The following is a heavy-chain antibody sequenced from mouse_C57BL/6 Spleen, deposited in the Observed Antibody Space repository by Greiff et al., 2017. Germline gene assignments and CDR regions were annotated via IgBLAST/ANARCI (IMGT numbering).Heavy chain of an antibody. J-gene: IGHJ4*01. D-gene: IGHD2-4*01. V-gene: IGHV5-17*01. Sequence: EVLLVESGGGLVKPGGSLKLSCAASGFTFSDYGMHWVRQAPEKGLEWVAYISSGSSTIYYADTVKGRFTISRDNAKNTLFLQMTSLRSEDTAMYYCAREAIYYEYDGAMDYGGQGTSVTVSS. CDR1: GFTFSDYG. CDR2: ISSGSSTI. CDR3: AREAIYYEYDGAMDY.